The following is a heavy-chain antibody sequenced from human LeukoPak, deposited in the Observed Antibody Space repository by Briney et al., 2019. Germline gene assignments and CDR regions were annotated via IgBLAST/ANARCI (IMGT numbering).Heavy chain of an antibody. J-gene: IGHJ3*02. D-gene: IGHD3-22*01. Sequence: GGSLRLSCAAAGFTFSDYYMSWIRQAPGKGLEWVANIKQDGSEKYYVDSVKGRFTVSRDNAKNSLYLQMNSLREEHAAVYYCARGDYYDSNEYQGGHFSHVFDIWGQGTMVTVSS. CDR2: IKQDGSEK. CDR3: ARGDYYDSNEYQGGHFSHVFDI. V-gene: IGHV3-7*01. CDR1: GFTFSDYY.